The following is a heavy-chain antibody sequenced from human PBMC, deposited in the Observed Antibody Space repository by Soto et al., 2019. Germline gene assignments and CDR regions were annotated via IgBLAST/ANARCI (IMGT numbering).Heavy chain of an antibody. CDR3: ARGAPQIRNFDY. CDR1: GFTFSSYE. V-gene: IGHV3-48*03. J-gene: IGHJ4*02. Sequence: GGSLRLSCAASGFTFSSYEMNWVRQAPGNGLEWVSYISSSGSTIYYADSVKGRFTISRDNAKNSLYLQMNSLRAEDTAVYYCARGAPQIRNFDYWGQGTLVTVSS. D-gene: IGHD3-10*01. CDR2: ISSSGSTI.